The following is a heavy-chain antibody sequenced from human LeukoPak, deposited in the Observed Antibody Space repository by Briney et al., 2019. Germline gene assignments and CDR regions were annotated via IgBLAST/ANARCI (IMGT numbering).Heavy chain of an antibody. Sequence: TGGSLRLSCAASGFTFSSCGFNWVRQAPGRGLEWVSSIGPTGTDRYYADSVRGRFTISRDNAKNSMYLQMDSLRDEDTAVYYCATETIGRHYDYWGQGTLVTVSS. CDR3: ATETIGRHYDY. V-gene: IGHV3-21*01. J-gene: IGHJ4*02. CDR2: IGPTGTDR. D-gene: IGHD1-14*01. CDR1: GFTFSSCG.